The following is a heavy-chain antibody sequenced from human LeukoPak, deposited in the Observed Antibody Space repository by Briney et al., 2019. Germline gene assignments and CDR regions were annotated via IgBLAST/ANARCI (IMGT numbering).Heavy chain of an antibody. Sequence: SETLSLTCTVSNGSLSSYYWSWIRQPPGKGLEWIGYIYYSGGTNYNPSLKSRVTISIDTSKNQFSLKLSSVTAADTAVYFCARQRWSTTFYYYGMDVWGQGTTVTVSS. D-gene: IGHD2/OR15-2a*01. CDR2: IYYSGGT. CDR1: NGSLSSYY. J-gene: IGHJ6*02. CDR3: ARQRWSTTFYYYGMDV. V-gene: IGHV4-59*08.